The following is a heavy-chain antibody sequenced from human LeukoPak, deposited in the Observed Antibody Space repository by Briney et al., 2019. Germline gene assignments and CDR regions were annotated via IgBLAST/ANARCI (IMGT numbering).Heavy chain of an antibody. CDR2: IIPIFGTA. CDR3: ASYYYDSSGYSPETDAFDI. CDR1: GGTFSSYA. J-gene: IGHJ3*02. Sequence: SVKVSCKASGGTFSSYAISWVRQAPGQGLEWMGGIIPIFGTANYAQKFQGRVTITADESTSTAYMELSSLRSEDTAVYYCASYYYDSSGYSPETDAFDIWGQGTMVTVSS. V-gene: IGHV1-69*13. D-gene: IGHD3-22*01.